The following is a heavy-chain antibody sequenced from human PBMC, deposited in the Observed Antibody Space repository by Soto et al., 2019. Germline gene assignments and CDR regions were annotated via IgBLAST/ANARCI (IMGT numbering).Heavy chain of an antibody. CDR3: ARDQGDILTGYYAYYYGMDV. CDR2: IWYDGSNK. CDR1: GFTFSSYG. D-gene: IGHD3-9*01. J-gene: IGHJ6*02. Sequence: GGSLRLSCAASGFTFSSYGMHWVRQAPGKGLEWVAVIWYDGSNKYYADSVKGRFTISRDNSKNTLYLQMNSLRAEDTAVYYCARDQGDILTGYYAYYYGMDVWGQGTTVTVSS. V-gene: IGHV3-33*01.